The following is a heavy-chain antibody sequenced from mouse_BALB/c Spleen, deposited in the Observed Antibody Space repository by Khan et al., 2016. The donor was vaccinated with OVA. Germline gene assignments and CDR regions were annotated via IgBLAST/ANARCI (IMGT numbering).Heavy chain of an antibody. CDR2: IYPETTST. CDR3: ARGDEENYAMDY. V-gene: IGHV1-76*01. Sequence: QVHVKQSGAELVRPGASVKLSCKTSGYIFTSYWIHWVRQRSGQGLEWIARIYPETTSTYYNEKFKDKATLTADKSSTTAYMQLSSLKSEDSAVYFCARGDEENYAMDYWGQGTSVTVSS. D-gene: IGHD3-3*01. CDR1: GYIFTSYW. J-gene: IGHJ4*01.